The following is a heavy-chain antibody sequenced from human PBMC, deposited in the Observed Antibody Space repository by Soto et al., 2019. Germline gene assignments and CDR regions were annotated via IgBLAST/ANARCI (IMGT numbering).Heavy chain of an antibody. V-gene: IGHV4-34*01. J-gene: IGHJ6*02. Sequence: PSETLSLTCAVYGGSFSGYYWSWIRQPPGKGLEWIGEINHSGSTNYNPSLKSRVTISVDTSKNQFSLKLSSVTAADTAVYYCARVKLELRKLLRYYYYGMDGWGQGTTVTVSS. CDR2: INHSGST. D-gene: IGHD1-7*01. CDR3: ARVKLELRKLLRYYYYGMDG. CDR1: GGSFSGYY.